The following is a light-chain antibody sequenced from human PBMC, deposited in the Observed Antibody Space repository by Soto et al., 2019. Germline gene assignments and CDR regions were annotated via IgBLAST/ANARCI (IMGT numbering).Light chain of an antibody. J-gene: IGKJ1*01. V-gene: IGKV2-28*01. CDR2: LGS. CDR3: MQALQTSWT. CDR1: QSLLHSNGCNY. Sequence: DIVMTQSPLSLPVTPGEPASISCKSSQSLLHSNGCNYLDWFLQKPGQSPQLLIFLGSNRASGVPDRFSGSGSGTDFTLKISRVEAEDVGVYYCMQALQTSWTFGQGTKVEI.